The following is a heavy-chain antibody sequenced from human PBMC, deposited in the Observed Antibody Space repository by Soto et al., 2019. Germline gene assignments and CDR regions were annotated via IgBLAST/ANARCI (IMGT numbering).Heavy chain of an antibody. Sequence: EVQLVESGGGLVQPGGSLRLSCAASGFSFNTYEMNWVRQAPGKGLEWVSYISSSGSTIYYADSVKGRFTVSRDNGKNSLYLQMNSLRAEDTAVYYCAYGGXCDYWCQGTEVTVSS. CDR1: GFSFNTYE. J-gene: IGHJ4*02. D-gene: IGHD1-26*01. V-gene: IGHV3-48*03. CDR3: AYGGXCDY. CDR2: ISSSGSTI.